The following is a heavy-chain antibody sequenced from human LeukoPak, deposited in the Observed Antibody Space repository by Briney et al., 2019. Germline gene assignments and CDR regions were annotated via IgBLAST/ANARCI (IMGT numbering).Heavy chain of an antibody. CDR2: IYYSGST. Sequence: SETLSLTCTVSGGSISSYYWSWIRQPPGKGLEWIGYIYYSGSTNYNPSLKSRVTISVDTSKNQFSLELNSVTAADTAVYYCARVSGYDWESFYDYWGQGTLVTVSS. J-gene: IGHJ4*02. V-gene: IGHV4-59*01. CDR1: GGSISSYY. CDR3: ARVSGYDWESFYDY. D-gene: IGHD5-12*01.